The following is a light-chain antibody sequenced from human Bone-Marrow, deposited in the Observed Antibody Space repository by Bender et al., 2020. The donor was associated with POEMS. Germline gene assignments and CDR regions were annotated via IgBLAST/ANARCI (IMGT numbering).Light chain of an antibody. J-gene: IGLJ2*01. CDR2: EGS. CDR3: CSYAGSSTFVV. CDR1: SSDVGSYNF. Sequence: QSALTQPASVSGSPGQSITISCTGTSSDVGSYNFVSWYQQHPGKAPKLMLSEGSKRPSGVSNRFSGSKSGNTASLTISELQAEDEADYYCCSYAGSSTFVVFGGGTKLTVL. V-gene: IGLV2-23*03.